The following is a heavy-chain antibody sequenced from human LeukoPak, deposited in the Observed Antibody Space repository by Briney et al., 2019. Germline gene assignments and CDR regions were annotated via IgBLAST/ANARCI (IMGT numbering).Heavy chain of an antibody. D-gene: IGHD3-22*01. CDR1: GGSISSGDYY. CDR2: VYYSGST. V-gene: IGHV4-30-2*03. CDR3: ARRGSSGYYYGYFQH. Sequence: PSQTLSLTCTVSGGSISSGDYYWSWIRQPPGKGLEWIGSVYYSGSTYYSPSLESRVTISVDTSKNQFSLKLSSVTAADTAVYYCARRGSSGYYYGYFQHWGQGTLVTVSS. J-gene: IGHJ1*01.